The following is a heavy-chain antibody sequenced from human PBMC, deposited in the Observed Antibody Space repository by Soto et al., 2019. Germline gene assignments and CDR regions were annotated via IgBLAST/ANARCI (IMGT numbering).Heavy chain of an antibody. D-gene: IGHD3-10*01. V-gene: IGHV4-59*08. Sequence: QVQLQESGPGLVKPSETLSLTCTVSGGSISSYYWSWIRQPPGKGLEWIGYIYYSGSTNYNPSLXSXVXIXXDTSKNQFSLKLSSVTAADTAVYYCARRYGSGLDYWGQGTLVTVSS. CDR1: GGSISSYY. J-gene: IGHJ4*02. CDR2: IYYSGST. CDR3: ARRYGSGLDY.